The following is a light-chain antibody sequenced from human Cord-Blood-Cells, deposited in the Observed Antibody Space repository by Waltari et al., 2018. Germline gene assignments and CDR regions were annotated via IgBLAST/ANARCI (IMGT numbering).Light chain of an antibody. CDR2: EGS. CDR3: CSYAGSSTLV. Sequence: SALPQPASASGSPGPSITIPCTGTRRDVGSYNLVSWYQQHPGKAPKLMIYEGSKRPSGVSNRFSGSKSGNTASLTIAGLQAEDEADYYCCSYAGSSTLVFGGGTKLTVL. CDR1: RRDVGSYNL. J-gene: IGLJ2*01. V-gene: IGLV2-23*01.